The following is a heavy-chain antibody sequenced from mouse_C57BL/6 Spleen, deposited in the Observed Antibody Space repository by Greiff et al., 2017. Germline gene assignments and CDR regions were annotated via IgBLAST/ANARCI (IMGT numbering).Heavy chain of an antibody. CDR3: AREFPEYYGSSYLWYVDV. J-gene: IGHJ1*03. CDR2: INPNYGGT. CDR1: GYTFPDYH. D-gene: IGHD1-1*01. Sequence: EVQLQQSGPELVKPGASVKMSCKASGYTFPDYHMHWLKQSHGKSLEWIGYINPNYGGTSYNPKCKGKATLTVNQSSITAFMERRSLSSEDSAVYNWAREFPEYYGSSYLWYVDVWGTETTVTFSS. V-gene: IGHV1-22*01.